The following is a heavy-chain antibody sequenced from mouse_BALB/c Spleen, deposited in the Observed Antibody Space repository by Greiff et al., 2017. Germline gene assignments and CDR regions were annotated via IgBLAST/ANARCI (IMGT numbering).Heavy chain of an antibody. J-gene: IGHJ4*01. CDR3: SRPAAYYSAMDY. CDR1: GYSITSDYA. CDR2: ISYRGST. V-gene: IGHV3-2*02. D-gene: IGHD2-12*01. Sequence: EVQLVESGPGLVKPSQSLSLTCTVTGYSITSDYAWNWIRQFPGNKLEWMGYISYRGSTSYKPFLKSRISITRDTSKNQFFLQLNSVTTEDTATYSCSRPAAYYSAMDYWGQGTSVTVSS.